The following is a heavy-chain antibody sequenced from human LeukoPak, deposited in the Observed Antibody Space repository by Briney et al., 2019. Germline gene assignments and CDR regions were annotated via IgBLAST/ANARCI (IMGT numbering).Heavy chain of an antibody. Sequence: PGGSLRLSCAASGFTFSSYGMHWVRQAPGKGLEWVAFIRYDGSNKYYAASVKGRFTISRDNSKNTLYLQMNSLRAEDTAVYYCAKDNSYGFYWGQGTLVTVSS. CDR1: GFTFSSYG. CDR2: IRYDGSNK. D-gene: IGHD5-18*01. V-gene: IGHV3-30*02. J-gene: IGHJ4*02. CDR3: AKDNSYGFY.